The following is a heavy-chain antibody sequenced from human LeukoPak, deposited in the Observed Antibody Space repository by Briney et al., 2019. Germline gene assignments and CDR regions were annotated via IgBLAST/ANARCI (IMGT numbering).Heavy chain of an antibody. CDR3: ARLPAYCSSTSCYYDY. J-gene: IGHJ4*02. V-gene: IGHV3-21*01. CDR2: ISSSSSYI. CDR1: GFTFSSYT. Sequence: PGGSLRLSCAASGFTFSSYTMNWVRQAPGKGLEWVSSISSSSSYIFDADSVKGRFTISRDNAKNSLYLQMNSLRAEDTAVYYCARLPAYCSSTSCYYDYWGQGTLVTVSS. D-gene: IGHD2-2*01.